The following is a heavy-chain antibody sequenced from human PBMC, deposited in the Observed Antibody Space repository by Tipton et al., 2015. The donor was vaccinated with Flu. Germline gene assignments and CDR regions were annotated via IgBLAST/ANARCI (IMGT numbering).Heavy chain of an antibody. CDR1: GGSISSSSYY. Sequence: TLSLTCTVSGGSISSSSYYWGWIRQPPGKGLEWIGEINHSGSTNYNPSLKSRVTISVDTSKNQFSLKLSSVTAADTAIYYCARVFGVARRDYFDYWGQGTLVTVSS. CDR3: ARVFGVARRDYFDY. J-gene: IGHJ4*02. D-gene: IGHD3-3*01. CDR2: INHSGST. V-gene: IGHV4-39*07.